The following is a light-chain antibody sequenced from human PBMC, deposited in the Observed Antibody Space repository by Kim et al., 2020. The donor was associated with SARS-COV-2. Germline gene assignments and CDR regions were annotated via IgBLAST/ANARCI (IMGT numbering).Light chain of an antibody. V-gene: IGKV3-15*01. Sequence: EIVMTQSPATLSVSPGERATLSCRASQSVSNNLAWYQQKPGQAPRLLIYGASTRATGIPARFSGSASGTEFTLTISSQQSEDFAVYYCQQYNDWPWTFGQGTKVEIK. CDR1: QSVSNN. J-gene: IGKJ1*01. CDR3: QQYNDWPWT. CDR2: GAS.